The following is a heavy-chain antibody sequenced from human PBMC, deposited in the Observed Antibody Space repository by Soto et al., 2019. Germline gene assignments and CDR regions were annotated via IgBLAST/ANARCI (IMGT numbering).Heavy chain of an antibody. CDR2: ISGSGGGT. V-gene: IGHV3-23*01. Sequence: GGSLRLSCAASGFTFSSYAMSWVRQAPGKGLEWVSAISGSGGGTYYADSVKGRFTISRDNSKNTLYLQMNSLRAEDTAVYYCAKDLVVEQHSHFDYWGQGTLVTVSS. D-gene: IGHD2-15*01. J-gene: IGHJ4*02. CDR3: AKDLVVEQHSHFDY. CDR1: GFTFSSYA.